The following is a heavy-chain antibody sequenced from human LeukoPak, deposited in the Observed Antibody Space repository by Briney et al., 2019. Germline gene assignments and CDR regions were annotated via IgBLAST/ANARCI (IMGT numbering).Heavy chain of an antibody. J-gene: IGHJ5*02. CDR3: ARDAGDRLVWFDP. V-gene: IGHV1-2*04. D-gene: IGHD7-27*01. Sequence: ASVKVSFKASGYTFTGFYMHWVRQAPGQGLEWMGWINPNSGGTNYAQKFQGWVTMTRDTSISTAYMELSRLRSDDTAVYYCARDAGDRLVWFDPWGQGTLVTVSS. CDR1: GYTFTGFY. CDR2: INPNSGGT.